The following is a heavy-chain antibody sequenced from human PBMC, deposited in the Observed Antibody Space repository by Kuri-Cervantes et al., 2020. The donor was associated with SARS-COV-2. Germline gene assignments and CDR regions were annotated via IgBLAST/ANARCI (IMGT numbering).Heavy chain of an antibody. CDR2: IYYSGST. Sequence: SETLSLTCTVSGGSISSYYWSWIRQPPGKGLEWIGYIYYSGSTNYNPSLKSRVTISVDTSKNQFSLKLSSVTAADTAVYYCARAQYSSGPPGGYYYYMDVWGKGTTVTVSS. D-gene: IGHD6-19*01. CDR1: GGSISSYY. CDR3: ARAQYSSGPPGGYYYYMDV. V-gene: IGHV4-59*01. J-gene: IGHJ6*03.